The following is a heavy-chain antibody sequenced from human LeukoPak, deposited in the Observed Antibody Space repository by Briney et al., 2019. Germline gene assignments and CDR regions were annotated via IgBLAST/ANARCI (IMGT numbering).Heavy chain of an antibody. CDR3: ARDQGGERWFDP. Sequence: PGGSLRLSCAASGFTFGSYAMNCVRQAPGKGLECVSSISSGSSFIYYADSVKGRFTISRDNAKTSLYLKMNSLRAEDTAIYYCARDQGGERWFDPWGQGTLVTVSS. CDR2: ISSGSSFI. D-gene: IGHD3-16*01. J-gene: IGHJ5*02. CDR1: GFTFGSYA. V-gene: IGHV3-21*01.